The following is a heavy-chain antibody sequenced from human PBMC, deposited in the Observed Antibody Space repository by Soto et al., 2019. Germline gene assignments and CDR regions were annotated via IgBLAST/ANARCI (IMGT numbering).Heavy chain of an antibody. CDR1: GYTFTNND. V-gene: IGHV1-8*02. J-gene: IGHJ5*02. CDR3: AKGLQRQWLHGGWFDP. Sequence: GASVKVSCKASGYTFTNNDVSWVRQATGQGLEWMGWMNPGSGDTGYAQKFQGRVTMTRDISIATAYMELNSLRAEDTAVYYCAKGLQRQWLHGGWFDPWGQGTLVTVSS. CDR2: MNPGSGDT. D-gene: IGHD6-19*01.